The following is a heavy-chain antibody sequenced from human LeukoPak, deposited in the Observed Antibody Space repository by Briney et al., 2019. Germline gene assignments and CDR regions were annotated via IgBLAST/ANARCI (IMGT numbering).Heavy chain of an antibody. CDR3: VKGIGTSYIDYFDP. V-gene: IGHV3-23*01. D-gene: IGHD2-2*01. CDR2: ISGSGVST. Sequence: PGGSLRLSCAASGFTFSSYAMSWVRQAPGKGLEWVSGISGSGVSTYYADSVKGRFTISRDNSKNTLYLQINSLRAEDTAVYYCVKGIGTSYIDYFDPWGQGTLVTVSS. CDR1: GFTFSSYA. J-gene: IGHJ5*02.